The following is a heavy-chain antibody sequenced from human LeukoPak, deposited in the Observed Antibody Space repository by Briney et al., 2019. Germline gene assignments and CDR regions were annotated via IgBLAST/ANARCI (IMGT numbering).Heavy chain of an antibody. D-gene: IGHD3-9*01. CDR1: GYTFTSYD. J-gene: IGHJ6*03. V-gene: IGHV1-8*01. CDR2: MNPNSGNT. CDR3: ARGRDYSRKSVLRYFDWNYYYYYMDV. Sequence: ASVKVSCKASGYTFTSYDINWVRQATGQGLEWMGWMNPNSGNTGYAQKFQGRVTMTRNTSISTAYMELSSLRSEDTAVYYCARGRDYSRKSVLRYFDWNYYYYYMDVWGKGTTVTISS.